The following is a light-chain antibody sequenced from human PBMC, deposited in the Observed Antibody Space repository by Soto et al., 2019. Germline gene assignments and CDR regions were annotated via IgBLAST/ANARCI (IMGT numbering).Light chain of an antibody. Sequence: IKLTQSPSSLSASVGDRVPITCRASQGISSYLAWYQQKPGKAPKLLIYAASTLQSGVPSRFSGRGSGTDLTRTISTLQPEDFATYYCQQLNSYPLTFGGGTKVEIK. J-gene: IGKJ4*01. CDR3: QQLNSYPLT. V-gene: IGKV1-9*01. CDR2: AAS. CDR1: QGISSY.